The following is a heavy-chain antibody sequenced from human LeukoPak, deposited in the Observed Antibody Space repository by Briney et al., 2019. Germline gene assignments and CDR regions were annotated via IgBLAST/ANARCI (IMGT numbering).Heavy chain of an antibody. CDR2: ISSGGTDT. CDR1: GFPFSTYP. D-gene: IGHD4-17*01. V-gene: IGHV3-23*01. Sequence: GGSLRLSCAASGFPFSTYPISWVRQAPGKGLEWVSAISSGGTDTYYADSVKGRFTISRDNSKNTLYLQVNSLRVEDTAVYFCAKELTTERTPGVDSWGQGTLVTVSS. J-gene: IGHJ4*02. CDR3: AKELTTERTPGVDS.